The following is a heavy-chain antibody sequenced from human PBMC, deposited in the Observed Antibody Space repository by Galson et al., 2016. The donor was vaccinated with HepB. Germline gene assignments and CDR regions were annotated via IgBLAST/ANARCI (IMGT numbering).Heavy chain of an antibody. CDR3: ARHSPREMSGWAYRMDV. CDR1: GGSISDYY. D-gene: IGHD3-9*01. J-gene: IGHJ6*02. Sequence: SETLSLTCTVSGGSISDYYWSWIRQPAGKGLEWIGRIYSSGRTNYNPSLTSRVTMSVDTSKNQFSLKLNSVTAADTGVYYCARHSPREMSGWAYRMDVWGQGTTVTVSS. V-gene: IGHV4-4*07. CDR2: IYSSGRT.